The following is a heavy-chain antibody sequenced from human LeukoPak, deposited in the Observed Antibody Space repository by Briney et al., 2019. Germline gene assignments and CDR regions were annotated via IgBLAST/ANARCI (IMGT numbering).Heavy chain of an antibody. D-gene: IGHD3-16*02. V-gene: IGHV4-4*07. CDR3: ARDIGLAH. CDR1: GASIRTYF. CDR2: VHSNGDT. J-gene: IGHJ4*02. Sequence: SETLSLTCTVSGASIRTYFWSWFRQPAGKGLEWIGRVHSNGDTYYNPSLESRVTVSMDTSKNQFALNLTSLTAADTAVYYGARDIGLAHWGQGTLVTVSS.